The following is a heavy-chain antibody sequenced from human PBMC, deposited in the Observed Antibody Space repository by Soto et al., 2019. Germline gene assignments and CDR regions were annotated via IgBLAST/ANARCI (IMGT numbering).Heavy chain of an antibody. D-gene: IGHD2-21*02. Sequence: EVQLVESGGGLVQPGGSLRLSCSASGFTFSSYAMHWVRQAPGKGLEYVSAISSNGGSTYYADSVKGRFTISRDNSKNTLYLQMSSLRAEDTAVYYCVKSFLDCGGDCWRSPFDYWGQGTLVTVSS. CDR1: GFTFSSYA. V-gene: IGHV3-64D*08. J-gene: IGHJ4*02. CDR3: VKSFLDCGGDCWRSPFDY. CDR2: ISSNGGST.